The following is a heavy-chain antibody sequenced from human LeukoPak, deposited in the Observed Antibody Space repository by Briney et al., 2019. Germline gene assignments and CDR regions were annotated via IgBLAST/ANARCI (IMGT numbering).Heavy chain of an antibody. V-gene: IGHV3-74*01. Sequence: PGGSLRLSCAASGFTFSSYWMHWVRQAPGKGLVWVSRINSDGSSTSYADSVKGRFTISRDNAKNTLYLKMNSLRAEDTAVYYCARVLGYCSSTGCYPVGYWSQGALVTVSS. J-gene: IGHJ4*02. CDR1: GFTFSSYW. D-gene: IGHD2-2*01. CDR2: INSDGSST. CDR3: ARVLGYCSSTGCYPVGY.